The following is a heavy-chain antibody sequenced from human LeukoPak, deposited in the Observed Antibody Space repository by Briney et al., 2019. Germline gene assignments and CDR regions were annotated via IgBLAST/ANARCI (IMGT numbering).Heavy chain of an antibody. D-gene: IGHD2/OR15-2a*01. CDR1: GCTFTSYY. CDR2: INPSGGST. CDR3: ARHKEVGDYYYFDY. V-gene: IGHV1-46*01. Sequence: GASVKVSCKASGCTFTSYYMHWVRQAPGQGLEWMGIINPSGGSTSYTQKFQGRVTMTRDTSTTTVYMELSSLRSQDTAVYYCARHKEVGDYYYFDYGGQGTLVTVPA. J-gene: IGHJ4*02.